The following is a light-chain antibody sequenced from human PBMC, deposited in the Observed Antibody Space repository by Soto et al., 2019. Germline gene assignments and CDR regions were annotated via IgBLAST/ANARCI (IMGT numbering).Light chain of an antibody. V-gene: IGLV1-40*01. Sequence: QSVLTQPPSVSGAPGQRVTISCTGTSSNIGAGYDVHWYQQLPGKAPKLLIYGNSNRPSGVPDRFSGSKSGTSASLAITGLQAEDEADYYCQSYASSLSRVFGRGTKLTVL. CDR2: GNS. J-gene: IGLJ2*01. CDR3: QSYASSLSRV. CDR1: SSNIGAGYD.